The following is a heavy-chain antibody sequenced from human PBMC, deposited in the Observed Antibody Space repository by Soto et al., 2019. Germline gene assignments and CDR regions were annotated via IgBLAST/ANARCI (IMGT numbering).Heavy chain of an antibody. CDR3: ARGSKYGDYSRWFDP. CDR2: MNPNSGNT. CDR1: GYTFTSYD. Sequence: QVQLVQSGAEVKKPGASVKVSCKASGYTFTSYDINWVRQATGQGFEYLGWMNPNSGNTGYVKKFQGRVTMTRDTCMSTAYMELSRLRSEDTAVYYCARGSKYGDYSRWFDPWGPGTLVTVSS. V-gene: IGHV1-8*01. J-gene: IGHJ5*02. D-gene: IGHD4-17*01.